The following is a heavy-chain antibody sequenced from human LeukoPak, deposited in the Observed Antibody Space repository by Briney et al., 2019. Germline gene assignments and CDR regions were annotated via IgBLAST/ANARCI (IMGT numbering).Heavy chain of an antibody. Sequence: ASVKVSCKASGYTFTNYGFTWVRQAPGQGLEWMGWISAYNGNTNYAQKVQGRVTMATDTSTSTAYMELRSLRSDDTAVYYCARGDTVMGDGVDYWGQGTLVTVSS. J-gene: IGHJ4*02. CDR3: ARGDTVMGDGVDY. D-gene: IGHD5-18*01. V-gene: IGHV1-18*01. CDR2: ISAYNGNT. CDR1: GYTFTNYG.